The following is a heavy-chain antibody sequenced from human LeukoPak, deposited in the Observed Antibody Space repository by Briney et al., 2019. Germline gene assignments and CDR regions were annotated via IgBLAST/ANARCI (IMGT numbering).Heavy chain of an antibody. CDR1: GGSISSGGYY. J-gene: IGHJ5*02. Sequence: PSETLSLTCTVSGGSISSGGYYWSWIRQHPGKGLEWIGYIYYSGSTYYNPSLKSRVTISVDTSKNQFSLKLSSVTAADTAVYYCASDLGYGDYVHGHNWFDPWGQGTLVTVSS. CDR2: IYYSGST. CDR3: ASDLGYGDYVHGHNWFDP. D-gene: IGHD4-17*01. V-gene: IGHV4-31*03.